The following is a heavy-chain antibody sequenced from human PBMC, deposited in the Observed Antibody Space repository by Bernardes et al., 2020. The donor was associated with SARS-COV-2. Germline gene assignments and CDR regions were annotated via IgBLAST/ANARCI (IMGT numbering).Heavy chain of an antibody. D-gene: IGHD2-2*01. J-gene: IGHJ3*02. Sequence: GSLRPSCAASGFTFSSYSMNWVRQAPGKGLEWVSSISSSSYIYYADSVKGRFTISRDNAKNSLYLQMNSLRAEDTAVYYCAGAPVVPAAVHAAFDIWGQGTMVTVSS. V-gene: IGHV3-21*01. CDR1: GFTFSSYS. CDR3: AGAPVVPAAVHAAFDI. CDR2: ISSSSYI.